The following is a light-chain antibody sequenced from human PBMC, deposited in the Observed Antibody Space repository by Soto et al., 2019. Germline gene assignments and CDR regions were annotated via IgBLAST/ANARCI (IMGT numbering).Light chain of an antibody. CDR1: QSVSNN. CDR2: GAS. V-gene: IGKV3-15*01. J-gene: IGKJ1*01. Sequence: EIFMTQSPATLSVSPGERATLSCRASQSVSNNLAWYQQKPGQAPRLLIYGASTRATGIPARFSGSGSGTDLTLTITSLQSEDFAVYYCKQYNDCHRTFGQGTKV. CDR3: KQYNDCHRT.